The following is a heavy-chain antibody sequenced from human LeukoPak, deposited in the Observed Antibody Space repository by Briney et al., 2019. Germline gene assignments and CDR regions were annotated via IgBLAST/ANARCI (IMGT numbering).Heavy chain of an antibody. CDR1: GRSFSSYN. J-gene: IGHJ4*02. D-gene: IGHD3-16*01. V-gene: IGHV3-21*04. Sequence: GGSLRLYWAASGRSFSSYNMNWVRQAPGKAPEWVSSITSSSYMYYADSVKGRFTISRDNAKNSLYLQMDSPRVEDTAVYYCAKIPQVATYTVPNFDFWGQGTLVTVSS. CDR3: AKIPQVATYTVPNFDF. CDR2: ITSSSYM.